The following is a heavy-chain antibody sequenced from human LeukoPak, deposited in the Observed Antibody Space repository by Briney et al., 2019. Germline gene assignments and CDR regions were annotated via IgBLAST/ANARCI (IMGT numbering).Heavy chain of an antibody. CDR1: GGSFSGYY. Sequence: SETLSLTCAVYGGSFSGYYWSWIRQPPGKGLEWIGEINHSGSNNYNPSLKSRVTISVDTSKNQFSLKLSSVTAADTAVYYCARGNGNDAFDIWGQGTMVTVSS. V-gene: IGHV4-34*01. D-gene: IGHD2-8*01. CDR3: ARGNGNDAFDI. J-gene: IGHJ3*02. CDR2: INHSGSN.